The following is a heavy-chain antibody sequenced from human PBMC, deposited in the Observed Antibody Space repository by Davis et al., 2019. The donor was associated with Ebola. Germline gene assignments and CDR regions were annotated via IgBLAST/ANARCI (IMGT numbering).Heavy chain of an antibody. CDR3: ARLEYKRSWFDY. CDR2: ISTTGSAT. Sequence: GESLKISCVASGFSFSDHYMSWIRQTPGKGLEWVSRISTTGSATYYFDSMKGRFTISRDNTKISLSLEMNSLRAEDTAVYYCARLEYKRSWFDYWGKGTLVTVSS. CDR1: GFSFSDHY. J-gene: IGHJ4*02. D-gene: IGHD6-13*01. V-gene: IGHV3-11*04.